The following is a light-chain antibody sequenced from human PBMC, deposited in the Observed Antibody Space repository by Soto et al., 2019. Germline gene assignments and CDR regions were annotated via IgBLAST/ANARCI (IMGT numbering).Light chain of an antibody. Sequence: DIVLTQSPATLSLSPGERATLSCRASQSVSSYLAWYQQKPGQAPRLLIYAASNRATGIPARFSGSGSGTDFTLTISSLEPEDFAVYYCQQRSNWPPGFGGGTKVEIK. CDR1: QSVSSY. V-gene: IGKV3-11*01. CDR2: AAS. CDR3: QQRSNWPPG. J-gene: IGKJ4*01.